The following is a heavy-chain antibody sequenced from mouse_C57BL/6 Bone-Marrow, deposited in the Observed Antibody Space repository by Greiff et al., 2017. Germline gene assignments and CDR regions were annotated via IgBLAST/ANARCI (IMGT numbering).Heavy chain of an antibody. CDR3: ASGTTPLFDY. J-gene: IGHJ2*01. CDR2: ISYDGSN. D-gene: IGHD1-1*01. Sequence: EVKLQESGPGLVKPSQSLSLTCSVTGYSITSGYYWNWIRQFPGNKLEWMGYISYDGSNNYNPSLKNRISITRDTSKNQFFLKLNSVTTEDTATYYCASGTTPLFDYWGQGTTLTVSS. V-gene: IGHV3-6*01. CDR1: GYSITSGYY.